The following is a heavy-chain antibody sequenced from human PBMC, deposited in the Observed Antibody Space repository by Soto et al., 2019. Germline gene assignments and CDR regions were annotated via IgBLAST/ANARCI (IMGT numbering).Heavy chain of an antibody. CDR3: ARDLEAAAGTRYYYYYGMDV. Sequence: QVQLVQSGAEVQKPGSSVKVSCKASGGTFSSYAISWVRQAPGQGLEWMGGIIPIFGTANYAQKFQGRVTITADESTSTAYMELSSLRSEDTAVYYCARDLEAAAGTRYYYYYGMDVWGQGTTVTVSS. V-gene: IGHV1-69*01. J-gene: IGHJ6*02. CDR2: IIPIFGTA. D-gene: IGHD6-13*01. CDR1: GGTFSSYA.